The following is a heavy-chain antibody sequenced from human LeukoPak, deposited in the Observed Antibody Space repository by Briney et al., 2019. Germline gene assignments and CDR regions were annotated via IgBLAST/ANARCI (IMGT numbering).Heavy chain of an antibody. D-gene: IGHD4-17*01. V-gene: IGHV3-23*01. Sequence: PGGSLRLSCAASGFTFSSYAMSWVRQAPGKGLEWGSAISGSGGSTYYADSVKGRFTISRDNSKNTLYLQMNSLRAEDTAVYYCAKDYGDYVIFFDYWGQGTLVTVSS. CDR3: AKDYGDYVIFFDY. J-gene: IGHJ4*02. CDR1: GFTFSSYA. CDR2: ISGSGGST.